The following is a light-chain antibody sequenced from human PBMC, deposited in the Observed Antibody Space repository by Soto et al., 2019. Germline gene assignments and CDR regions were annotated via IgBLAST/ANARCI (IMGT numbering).Light chain of an antibody. CDR3: QHYNVWPPVRT. Sequence: EIVMTQSPATLSVSPGEGATLSCRASLTVRRNVAWYQQKPGQAPRLLIYGASTRPTGVPARFSGSGSGTEFTLTIRSLQSDDFAVYFCQHYNVWPPVRTFGQGTKVEIK. J-gene: IGKJ1*01. CDR1: LTVRRN. V-gene: IGKV3-15*01. CDR2: GAS.